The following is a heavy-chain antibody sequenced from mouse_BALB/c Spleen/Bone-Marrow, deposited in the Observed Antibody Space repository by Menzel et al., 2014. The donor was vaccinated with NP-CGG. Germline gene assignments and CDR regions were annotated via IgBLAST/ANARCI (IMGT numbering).Heavy chain of an antibody. CDR2: ISTYSGNT. V-gene: IGHV1-67*01. J-gene: IGHJ4*01. CDR3: ARSYYGNYYAMDY. Sequence: VQLQQSGPELVRPGVSVKISCKGSGYTFTDYAMHWVKQSHAKSLEWIGVISTYSGNTNYNQKFKGKATMTVDKSSSTGYMELTRLTSEVSDIYYCARSYYGNYYAMDYLGQGTSVTVYS. D-gene: IGHD2-10*01. CDR1: GYTFTDYA.